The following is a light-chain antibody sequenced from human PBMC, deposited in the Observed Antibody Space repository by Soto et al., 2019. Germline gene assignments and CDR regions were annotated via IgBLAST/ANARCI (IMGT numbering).Light chain of an antibody. J-gene: IGLJ3*02. Sequence: QSVLTQPRSVSGSPGQSVTISCTGTSSDVGGYNYVSWYQQHPDKAPKLMIYDVSKQPSGVPDRFSGSKSGNTASLTISGLQAEDEADYYCYSYAGNYRVFGGGTKLTVL. CDR2: DVS. CDR3: YSYAGNYRV. CDR1: SSDVGGYNY. V-gene: IGLV2-11*01.